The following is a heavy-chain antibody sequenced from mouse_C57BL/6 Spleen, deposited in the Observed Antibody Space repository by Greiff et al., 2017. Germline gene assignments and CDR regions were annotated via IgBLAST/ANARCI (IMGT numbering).Heavy chain of an antibody. D-gene: IGHD2-3*01. J-gene: IGHJ4*01. CDR2: IRNKANGYTT. CDR1: GFTFTDYY. V-gene: IGHV7-3*01. Sequence: EVQGVESGGGLVQPGGSLSLSCAASGFTFTDYYMSWVRQPPGKALEWLGFIRNKANGYTTEYSASVKGRFTISRDNSQSILYLQMNALRAEDSATYYCARYGDDGYYYYAMDYWGQGTSVTVSS. CDR3: ARYGDDGYYYYAMDY.